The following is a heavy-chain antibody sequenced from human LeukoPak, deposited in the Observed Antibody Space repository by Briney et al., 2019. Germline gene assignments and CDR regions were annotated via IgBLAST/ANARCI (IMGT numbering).Heavy chain of an antibody. CDR3: ANGYCTNGVCYPYYYYYMDV. V-gene: IGHV3-53*05. J-gene: IGHJ6*03. CDR2: IYSGGYT. Sequence: PGGSLRLSCAASGFTVSSNYMSWVRQAPGKGLEWVSVIYSGGYTYYGDSVKGRFTISRDNSKNALYLQMNSLRAEDTAVYYCANGYCTNGVCYPYYYYYMDVWGKGNTVTVSS. CDR1: GFTVSSNY. D-gene: IGHD2-8*01.